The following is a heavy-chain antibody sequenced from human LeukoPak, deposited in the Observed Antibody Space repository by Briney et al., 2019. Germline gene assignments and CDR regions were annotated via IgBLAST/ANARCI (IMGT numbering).Heavy chain of an antibody. CDR2: IYYSGST. J-gene: IGHJ3*02. CDR3: ATNLGYCSSTSCYGSDAFDI. Sequence: SETLSLTCTVSGGSISSSSYYWGWIRQPPGKGLEWIGSIYYSGSTYYNPSLKRRVTISVDTSKNQFSLNLSSVTAADTAVYYCATNLGYCSSTSCYGSDAFDIWGQGTMVTVSS. CDR1: GGSISSSSYY. V-gene: IGHV4-39*01. D-gene: IGHD2-2*01.